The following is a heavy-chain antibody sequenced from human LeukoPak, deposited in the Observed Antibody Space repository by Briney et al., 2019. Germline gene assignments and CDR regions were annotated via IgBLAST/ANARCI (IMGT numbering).Heavy chain of an antibody. CDR2: INWNSGSI. CDR1: GFTFDDYA. J-gene: IGHJ4*02. CDR3: AKDSSPYCSSTSCYTGFDY. D-gene: IGHD2-2*02. V-gene: IGHV3-9*01. Sequence: PGGSLRLSCAASGFTFDDYAITWVRQAPGKGLEWVSGINWNSGSIGYADSVKGRFTISRDNAKNSLHLQMNSLRAEDTALYYCAKDSSPYCSSTSCYTGFDYWGQGTLVTVSS.